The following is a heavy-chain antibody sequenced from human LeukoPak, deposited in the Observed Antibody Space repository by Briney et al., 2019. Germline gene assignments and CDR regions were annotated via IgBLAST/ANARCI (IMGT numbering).Heavy chain of an antibody. CDR3: ARITMVREVIKGEIDY. V-gene: IGHV3-21*01. CDR1: GFTFSSYS. CDR2: ISSSTNYI. D-gene: IGHD3-10*01. J-gene: IGHJ4*02. Sequence: GGSLRLSCAASGFTFSSYSMNWVRQAPGKGLEWVSSISSSTNYIYYADSVKGRFTISRDNAKNSLYLQMNSLRAEDTAVYYCARITMVREVIKGEIDYWGQGTLVTVSS.